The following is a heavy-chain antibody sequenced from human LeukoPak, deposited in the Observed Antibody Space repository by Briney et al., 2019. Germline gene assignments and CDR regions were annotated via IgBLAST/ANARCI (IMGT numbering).Heavy chain of an antibody. CDR2: ISISSNYI. J-gene: IGHJ6*04. V-gene: IGHV3-21*01. CDR3: AELGITMIGGV. CDR1: GFTFSRYS. Sequence: PGGSLRLSCAASGFTFSRYSMNWVRQAPGKGLEWVSSISISSNYIYYPDSLKGRFTISRDNAKNSLYLQMNSLRAEDTAVYYCAELGITMIGGVWGKGTTVTISS. D-gene: IGHD3-10*02.